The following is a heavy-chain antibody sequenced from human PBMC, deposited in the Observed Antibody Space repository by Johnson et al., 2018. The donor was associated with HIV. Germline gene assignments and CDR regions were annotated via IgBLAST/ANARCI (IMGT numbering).Heavy chain of an antibody. J-gene: IGHJ3*02. CDR3: SKFVGYCSGGGCYTPGDT. Sequence: VQLVESGGGLVQPGGSLKLACTASDFTFSGSPLHWVRQASGTGLEWIGHIRSKGNGYATSYGASVKGRFTISRDDLQNTAYLQMNSLKTEDTAVYYCSKFVGYCSGGGCYTPGDTWGQGTMVTVSS. CDR1: DFTFSGSP. D-gene: IGHD2-15*01. V-gene: IGHV3-73*02. CDR2: IRSKGNGYAT.